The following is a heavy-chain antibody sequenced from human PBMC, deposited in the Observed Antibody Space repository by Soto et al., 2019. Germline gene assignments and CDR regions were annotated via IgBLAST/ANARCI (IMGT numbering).Heavy chain of an antibody. CDR1: GGSISSGDYY. V-gene: IGHV4-30-4*01. J-gene: IGHJ6*02. CDR2: IYYSGST. Sequence: SETLSLTCTVSGGSISSGDYYWSWIRQPPGKGLEWIGYIYYSGSTYYNPSLKSRVTISVDTSKNQFSLKLSSVTAADTAVYYCAGVVPAAGYYYGMDVWGQGTTVTVSS. D-gene: IGHD2-2*01. CDR3: AGVVPAAGYYYGMDV.